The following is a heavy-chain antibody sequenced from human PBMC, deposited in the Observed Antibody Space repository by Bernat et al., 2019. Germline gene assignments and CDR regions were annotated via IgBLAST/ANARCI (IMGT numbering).Heavy chain of an antibody. V-gene: IGHV3-11*05. D-gene: IGHD4-17*01. Sequence: QVPLVESGGGLVKPGGSLRLFCAASVFTFSDYYMSWIRQAPGPGPEWVPYISSSSSYTNYPDSVKGRFTISSDNAKNSLYQPLTSLRAEDTAVYYCARERRDGDYDDAALDYWGQGTLVTVSS. CDR3: ARERRDGDYDDAALDY. CDR2: ISSSSSYT. CDR1: VFTFSDYY. J-gene: IGHJ4*02.